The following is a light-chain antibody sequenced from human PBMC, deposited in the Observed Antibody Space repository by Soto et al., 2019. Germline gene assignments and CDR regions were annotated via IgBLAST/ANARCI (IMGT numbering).Light chain of an antibody. V-gene: IGKV1-6*01. CDR1: QAIRND. CDR3: LQEYDYPRT. Sequence: AIQMTQYPSSLSAFLGDRVTITCRASQAIRNDLGWYQQKPGKAPRLLIYGASSLQSGVPSRFSGIGSGTDFTLTISSLKPEDCAIYDGLQEYDYPRTFGQGTKVDIK. J-gene: IGKJ1*01. CDR2: GAS.